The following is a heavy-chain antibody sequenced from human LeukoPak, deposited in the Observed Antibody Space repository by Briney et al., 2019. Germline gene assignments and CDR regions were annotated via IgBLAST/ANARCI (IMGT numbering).Heavy chain of an antibody. CDR2: IKEDGSEK. Sequence: GGSLRLSCAASGFTFNIYWMSWVRQAPGKGLEWVANIKEDGSEKYYVDSVKGRFTISRDNAKNSQYLQMNSLRAEDTAVYYCARASSWYTPSRFDPWGQGTLVTVSS. V-gene: IGHV3-7*01. D-gene: IGHD6-13*01. J-gene: IGHJ5*02. CDR1: GFTFNIYW. CDR3: ARASSWYTPSRFDP.